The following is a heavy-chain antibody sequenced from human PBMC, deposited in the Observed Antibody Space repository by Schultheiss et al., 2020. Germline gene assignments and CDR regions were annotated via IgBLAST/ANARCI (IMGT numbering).Heavy chain of an antibody. CDR1: GGTFSSYA. CDR3: ARDGRIVGAFDP. Sequence: SVKVSCKASGGTFSSYAISWVRQAPGQGLEWMGGIIPIFGTANYAQKFQGRVTITADESTSTAYMELRSLRSDDTAVYYCARDGRIVGAFDPWGQGTLVNVSS. J-gene: IGHJ5*02. V-gene: IGHV1-69*13. CDR2: IIPIFGTA. D-gene: IGHD1-26*01.